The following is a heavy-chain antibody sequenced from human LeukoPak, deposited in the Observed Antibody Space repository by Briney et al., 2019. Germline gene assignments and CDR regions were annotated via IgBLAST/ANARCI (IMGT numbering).Heavy chain of an antibody. CDR1: GYSISSGYY. Sequence: SETLSLTCAVSGYSISSGYYWGWIRQPPGKGLEWIGNIYHSGDTYYNPSLKSRVTISADTSKNQFSLKLSSVTAADTAAYYCAKVGAYGDYARHDYWGQGTLVTVSS. CDR2: IYHSGDT. V-gene: IGHV4-38-2*01. D-gene: IGHD4-17*01. J-gene: IGHJ4*02. CDR3: AKVGAYGDYARHDY.